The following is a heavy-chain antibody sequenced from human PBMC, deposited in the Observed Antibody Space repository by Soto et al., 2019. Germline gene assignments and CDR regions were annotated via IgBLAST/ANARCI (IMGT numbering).Heavy chain of an antibody. D-gene: IGHD3-10*01. J-gene: IGHJ5*02. CDR2: MNPNSGNT. CDR3: ARGRGITRWGTRAAGKFDP. V-gene: IGHV1-8*01. CDR1: GYTFTSYD. Sequence: ASVKVSCKASGYTFTSYDINWVRQATGQGLEWMGWMNPNSGNTGYAQKFQGRVTMTRNTSISTAYMELSSLRSEDTAVYYCARGRGITRWGTRAAGKFDPWGQGTLVTVSS.